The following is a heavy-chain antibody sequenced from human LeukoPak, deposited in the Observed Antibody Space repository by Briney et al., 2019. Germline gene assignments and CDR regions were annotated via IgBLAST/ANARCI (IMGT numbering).Heavy chain of an antibody. D-gene: IGHD2-2*01. CDR3: ASGRVPAASSLYYFDY. CDR2: IIPIFGTA. Sequence: SVKVSCKASGYTFTSYGISWVRQAPGQGLEWMGGIIPIFGTANYAQKFQGRVTITTDESTSTAYMELSSLRSEDTAVYFCASGRVPAASSLYYFDYWGQGTLVTVSS. CDR1: GYTFTSYG. V-gene: IGHV1-69*05. J-gene: IGHJ4*02.